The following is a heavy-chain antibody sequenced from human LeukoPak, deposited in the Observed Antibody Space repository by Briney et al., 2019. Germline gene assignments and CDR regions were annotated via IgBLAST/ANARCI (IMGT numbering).Heavy chain of an antibody. J-gene: IGHJ4*02. CDR2: ISSSGVTI. CDR3: ARAKMATGGGTFDY. D-gene: IGHD5-24*01. CDR1: GFTFSSYE. V-gene: IGHV3-48*03. Sequence: GGSLRLSCAASGFTFSSYEMNWVRQAPGKGLECVSYISSSGVTIYYADSVKGRFTISRDNAKNSLYLQMNSLRAEDTAVYYCARAKMATGGGTFDYWGLGTLVTVSS.